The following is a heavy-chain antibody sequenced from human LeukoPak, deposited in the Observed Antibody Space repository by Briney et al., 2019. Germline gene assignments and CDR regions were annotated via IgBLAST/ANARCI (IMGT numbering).Heavy chain of an antibody. CDR2: INPNSGGT. V-gene: IGHV1-2*02. CDR1: GYTFTDYY. CDR3: ARDYGSGSYYTVGY. D-gene: IGHD3-10*01. Sequence: GASVKVSCKASGYTFTDYYMHWVRQAPGQGLEWMGWINPNSGGTNYAQKFQGRVTMTRDTSISTAYMELSRLRSDDTAVYYCARDYGSGSYYTVGYWGQGTLVTVSS. J-gene: IGHJ4*02.